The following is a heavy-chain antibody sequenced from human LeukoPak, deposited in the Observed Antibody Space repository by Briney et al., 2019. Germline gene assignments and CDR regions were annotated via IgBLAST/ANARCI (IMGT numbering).Heavy chain of an antibody. V-gene: IGHV1-69*13. D-gene: IGHD3-22*01. CDR1: GGTFSSYA. Sequence: GASVKVSCKASGGTFSSYAISWVRQAPGQGLGWMGGIIPIFGTANYAQKFQGRVTITADESTSTAYMELSSLRSEDTAVYYCAREDSSGYYYDYWGQGTLVTVSS. CDR2: IIPIFGTA. CDR3: AREDSSGYYYDY. J-gene: IGHJ4*02.